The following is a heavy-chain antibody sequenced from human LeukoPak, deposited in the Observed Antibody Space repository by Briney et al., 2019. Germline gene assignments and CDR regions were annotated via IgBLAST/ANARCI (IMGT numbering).Heavy chain of an antibody. V-gene: IGHV4-34*01. CDR2: INHSGST. J-gene: IGHJ6*02. Sequence: SETLSLTCAVYGGSFSGYYWSWIRQPPGKGLEWIGEINHSGSTNYNPSLKSRVTISVDTSKNQFSLKLSSVTAADTAVYYCARIVVVPAAMFRNYYYYYGMDVWGQGTTVTVSS. CDR3: ARIVVVPAAMFRNYYYYYGMDV. CDR1: GGSFSGYY. D-gene: IGHD2-2*01.